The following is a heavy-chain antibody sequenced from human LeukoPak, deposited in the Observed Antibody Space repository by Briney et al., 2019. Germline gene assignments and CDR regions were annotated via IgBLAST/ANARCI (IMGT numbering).Heavy chain of an antibody. J-gene: IGHJ4*02. Sequence: ASVKVSCKASGYTFTSYDINWVRQATGQGLEWMGWMNPNSGNTGYAQKFQGRVTITRNTSISTAYMELSSLRSEDTAVYYCARDLWSGYYHFDYWGQGTLVTVSS. V-gene: IGHV1-8*03. CDR3: ARDLWSGYYHFDY. CDR2: MNPNSGNT. CDR1: GYTFTSYD. D-gene: IGHD3-3*01.